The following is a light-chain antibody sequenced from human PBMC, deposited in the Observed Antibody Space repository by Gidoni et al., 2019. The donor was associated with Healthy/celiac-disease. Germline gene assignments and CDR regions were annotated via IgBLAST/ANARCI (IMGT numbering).Light chain of an antibody. CDR1: SSDVGGYHY. V-gene: IGLV2-14*01. CDR3: SSYTSSITRV. Sequence: QSALTQPASDSGSPGQSITISCTGTSSDVGGYHYVSCYQQHPGKAPKLMLYEVSNRPSGVSNRFSGSNSCNTASLTISGLQAEDEADYYCSSYTSSITRVFGGGTKLTVL. CDR2: EVS. J-gene: IGLJ2*01.